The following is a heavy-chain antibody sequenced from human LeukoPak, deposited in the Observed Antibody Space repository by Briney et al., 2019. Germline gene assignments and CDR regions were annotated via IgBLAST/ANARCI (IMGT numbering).Heavy chain of an antibody. Sequence: GGFLRLSCAASGFTFSNYAMHWVRQAPGKGLEWVAVIWYDGSNKYYADSVKGRFTISRDNSKNTLYLQMNSLRAEDTAVYYCARSSGWLPDFDYWGQGTLVSVST. CDR3: ARSSGWLPDFDY. CDR2: IWYDGSNK. CDR1: GFTFSNYA. J-gene: IGHJ4*02. V-gene: IGHV3-33*01. D-gene: IGHD6-19*01.